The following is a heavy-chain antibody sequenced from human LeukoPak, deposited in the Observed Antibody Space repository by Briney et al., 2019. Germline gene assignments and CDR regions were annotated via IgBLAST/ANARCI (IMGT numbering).Heavy chain of an antibody. CDR3: ARGPTYYDILTGLRL. D-gene: IGHD3-9*01. CDR1: GGSFSGYY. J-gene: IGHJ4*02. CDR2: INHSGST. V-gene: IGHV4-34*01. Sequence: PSETLSLTCAVYGGSFSGYYWSLIRQPAGKGLEWIGEINHSGSTNYNPSLKSRVTISVDTSKNQFSLKLSSVTAADTAVYYCARGPTYYDILTGLRLWGQGTLVTVSS.